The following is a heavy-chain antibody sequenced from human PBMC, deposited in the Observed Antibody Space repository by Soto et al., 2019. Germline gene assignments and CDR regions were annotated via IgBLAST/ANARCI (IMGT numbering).Heavy chain of an antibody. Sequence: PGWSLRLSCATSGFTFTAYDLTWVRQAPGKGLDWVSGISPSGDTTYYADSVKGRFTISRDNSKTVLYLQMNSLRAEDTAVYYCAFKGTANQFYWGQGTMVTVSP. J-gene: IGHJ4*02. V-gene: IGHV3-23*01. CDR1: GFTFTAYD. CDR2: ISPSGDTT. CDR3: AFKGTANQFY. D-gene: IGHD2-21*02.